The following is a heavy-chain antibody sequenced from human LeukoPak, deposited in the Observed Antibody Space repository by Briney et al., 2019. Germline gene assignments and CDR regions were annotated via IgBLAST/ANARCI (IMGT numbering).Heavy chain of an antibody. CDR2: IKQDGSEK. D-gene: IGHD6-6*01. V-gene: IGHV3-7*01. J-gene: IGHJ3*02. Sequence: PGGSLRLSCAASGFTFSSYWMGWVRQAPGKGLEWVANIKQDGSEKYYVDSVKGRFTISRDNAKNSLYLQMNSLRAEDTAVYYCARAYSSSSGYAFDIWGQGTMVTVSS. CDR3: ARAYSSSSGYAFDI. CDR1: GFTFSSYW.